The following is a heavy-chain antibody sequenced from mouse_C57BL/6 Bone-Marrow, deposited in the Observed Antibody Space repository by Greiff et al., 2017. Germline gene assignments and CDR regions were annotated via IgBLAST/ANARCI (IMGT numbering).Heavy chain of an antibody. Sequence: EVKLVESGGGLVKPGGSLKLSCAASGFTFSSYAMSWVRQTPEKRLEWVATISDGGSYTYYPDNVKGRFTISRDNAKNNLYLQMSHLKSEDTAMYYGARGVSYYGNYTGFAYWGQGTLVTVSA. D-gene: IGHD2-10*01. J-gene: IGHJ3*01. CDR1: GFTFSSYA. V-gene: IGHV5-4*03. CDR3: ARGVSYYGNYTGFAY. CDR2: ISDGGSYT.